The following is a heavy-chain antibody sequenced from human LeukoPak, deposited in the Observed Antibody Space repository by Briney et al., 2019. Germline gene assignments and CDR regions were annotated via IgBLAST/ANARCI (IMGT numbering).Heavy chain of an antibody. V-gene: IGHV3-11*04. J-gene: IGHJ4*02. Sequence: RSGGSLRLSCAASGFTFSDYYMSWIRQAPGKGLEWVSYISSSGSTIYYADSVKGRFTISRDNAKNSLYLQMNSLRAEDTAVYYCARDRAPLYRYSSSWYKGGWSDWGQGTLVTVSS. CDR1: GFTFSDYY. CDR3: ARDRAPLYRYSSSWYKGGWSD. D-gene: IGHD6-13*01. CDR2: ISSSGSTI.